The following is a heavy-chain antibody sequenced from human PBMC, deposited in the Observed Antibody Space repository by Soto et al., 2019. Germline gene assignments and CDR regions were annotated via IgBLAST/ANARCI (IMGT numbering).Heavy chain of an antibody. J-gene: IGHJ5*02. Sequence: ASVKVSCKASGYTFTSYAMHWVRQAPGQRLEWMGWINAGNGNTKYSQKFQGRVTITRDTSASTAYMELSSLRSEDTAVYYCASDIGYCTNGVCGLFDPSGQGSLVTVSS. CDR3: ASDIGYCTNGVCGLFDP. CDR2: INAGNGNT. CDR1: GYTFTSYA. D-gene: IGHD2-8*01. V-gene: IGHV1-3*01.